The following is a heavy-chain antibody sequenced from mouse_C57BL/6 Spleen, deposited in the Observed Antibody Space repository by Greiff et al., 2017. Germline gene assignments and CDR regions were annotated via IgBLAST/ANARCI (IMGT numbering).Heavy chain of an antibody. Sequence: QVQLQQSGAELVKPGASVKLSCKASGYTFTSYWMHWVKQRPGQGLEWIGMIHPNSGSTNYNEKFKSKATLTVDKSSSTAYMQLSSLTSEDSAVYYCARSPITTVVPGYWGQGTPLTVSS. D-gene: IGHD1-1*01. CDR2: IHPNSGST. CDR3: ARSPITTVVPGY. V-gene: IGHV1-64*01. CDR1: GYTFTSYW. J-gene: IGHJ2*01.